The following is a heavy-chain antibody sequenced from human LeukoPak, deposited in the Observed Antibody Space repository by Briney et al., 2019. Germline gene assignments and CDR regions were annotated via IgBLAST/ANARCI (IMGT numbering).Heavy chain of an antibody. D-gene: IGHD4-17*01. Sequence: GGSLRLSCAASGFTFSDYYMSWIRQAPGKGLEWVAYISSSSSTIYYADSVKGRFTISRDNAKNSLYLQMNSLRAEDTAVYYCARDRATVTAFDAFDIWGQGTMVTVSS. CDR1: GFTFSDYY. J-gene: IGHJ3*02. V-gene: IGHV3-11*04. CDR3: ARDRATVTAFDAFDI. CDR2: ISSSSSTI.